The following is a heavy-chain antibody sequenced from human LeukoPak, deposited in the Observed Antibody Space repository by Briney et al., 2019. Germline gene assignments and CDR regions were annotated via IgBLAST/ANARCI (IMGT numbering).Heavy chain of an antibody. J-gene: IGHJ4*02. Sequence: PSETLSLTCTVSGVSISSGDYYWSWIRQPPGKGLEWIGYIYYSGSTYYNPSLKSRVTISGDTSRNQFSLKLRSVTAADTAVYYCVRDRELNYWGQGTLVTVSS. CDR1: GVSISSGDYY. D-gene: IGHD1-26*01. V-gene: IGHV4-30-4*02. CDR3: VRDRELNY. CDR2: IYYSGST.